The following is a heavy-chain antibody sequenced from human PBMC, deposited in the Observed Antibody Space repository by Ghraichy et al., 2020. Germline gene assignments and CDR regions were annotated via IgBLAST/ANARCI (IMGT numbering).Heavy chain of an antibody. Sequence: ASVKVSCKASGYTFTDYGVHWVRQAPGQRPEWMGRINGGNGDTKYSQRFQGRLTMTRDTAASSAYMELTGLRSEDTAVYYCARLTVGSQEKDRWGPGTLVTVSP. D-gene: IGHD1-26*01. CDR2: INGGNGDT. CDR1: GYTFTDYG. V-gene: IGHV1-3*01. J-gene: IGHJ5*02. CDR3: ARLTVGSQEKDR.